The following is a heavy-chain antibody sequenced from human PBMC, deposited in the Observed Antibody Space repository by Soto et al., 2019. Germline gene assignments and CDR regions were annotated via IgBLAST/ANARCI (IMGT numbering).Heavy chain of an antibody. CDR1: GFTFSSYG. D-gene: IGHD3-22*01. CDR2: ISYDGSNK. Sequence: GGSLRLSCAASGFTFSSYGMHWVRQAPGKGLEWVAVISYDGSNKYYADSVKGRFTISRDNSKNTLYLQMNSLRAEDTAVYYCAKEPWYYYDSSGPSQDYWGQGTLVTVSS. V-gene: IGHV3-30*18. J-gene: IGHJ4*02. CDR3: AKEPWYYYDSSGPSQDY.